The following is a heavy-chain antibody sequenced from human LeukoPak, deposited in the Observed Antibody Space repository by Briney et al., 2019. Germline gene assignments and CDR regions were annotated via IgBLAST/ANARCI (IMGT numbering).Heavy chain of an antibody. V-gene: IGHV5-51*01. Sequence: GESLKISCKGSGYSFTSYWIGWVRQMPVKGLEWMGIIYPGDSDTRYSPSFQGQVTISADKSISTAYLQWSSLKASETAMYYRARSVTAAGTFALDSGPVASSGPGNLVSVSS. D-gene: IGHD2-21*02. J-gene: IGHJ4*02. CDR1: GYSFTSYW. CDR3: ARSVTAAGTFALDSGPVAS. CDR2: IYPGDSDT.